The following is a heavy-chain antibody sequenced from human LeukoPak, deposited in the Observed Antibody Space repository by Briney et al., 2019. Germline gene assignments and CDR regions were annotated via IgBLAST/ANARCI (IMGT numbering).Heavy chain of an antibody. CDR2: ISGSGGST. D-gene: IGHD3-16*01. J-gene: IGHJ4*02. CDR1: GFTFSSYA. CDR3: AKDEFDPYMLDDFDY. V-gene: IGHV3-23*01. Sequence: PGGSLRLSCAASGFTFSSYAMSWVRQAPGKGLEWVSAISGSGGSTYYADSVKGRFTISRDNSKNTLYLQMNSLRAEDTAVYYCAKDEFDPYMLDDFDYWGQGTLVTVSS.